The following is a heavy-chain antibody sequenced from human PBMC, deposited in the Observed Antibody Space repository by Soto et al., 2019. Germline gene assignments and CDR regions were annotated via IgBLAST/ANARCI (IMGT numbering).Heavy chain of an antibody. D-gene: IGHD3-22*01. V-gene: IGHV2-5*02. CDR2: IYWDDDK. CDR1: GFSLSTSGVG. Sequence: ITLKESGPTLVKPTQTLTLTCTFSGFSLSTSGVGVGWIRQPPGKALEWLALIYWDDDKRYRSSLKSRLTIXKXTXXNQVVLTMTNMDPVDTATYYCAHRLVDSSAYSDDYWGQGTLVTVSS. J-gene: IGHJ4*02. CDR3: AHRLVDSSAYSDDY.